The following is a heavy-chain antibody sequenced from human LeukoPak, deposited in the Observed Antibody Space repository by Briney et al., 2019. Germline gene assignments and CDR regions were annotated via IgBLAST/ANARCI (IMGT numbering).Heavy chain of an antibody. V-gene: IGHV1-69*06. D-gene: IGHD3-22*01. CDR2: IIPIFGTS. CDR1: GGTFSSYA. Sequence: ASVKVSCKASGGTFSSYAISWVRQAPGQGLEWMGDIIPIFGTSNYAQKFQGRVTITADKSTSTAYMELSSLRSEDTAVYYCAGLQNYYDSGDSSDYWGQGTLVTVSS. J-gene: IGHJ4*02. CDR3: AGLQNYYDSGDSSDY.